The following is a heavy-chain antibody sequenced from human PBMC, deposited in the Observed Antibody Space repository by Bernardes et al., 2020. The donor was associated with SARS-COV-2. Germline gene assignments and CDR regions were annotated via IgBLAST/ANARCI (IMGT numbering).Heavy chain of an antibody. V-gene: IGHV3-9*01. D-gene: IGHD3-9*01. CDR1: GFTFDDYA. Sequence: GGSLTLSCVASGFTFDDYAMHWVRQSPGKGLEWVSVILWNGGNLGYADSVEGRFTISRDSAKKSLFLQSDTLRPEDTRLYYCVEVYHDDLTGYSYCDHWGQRTPISVSS. CDR2: ILWNGGNL. CDR3: VEVYHDDLTGYSYCDH. J-gene: IGHJ4*02.